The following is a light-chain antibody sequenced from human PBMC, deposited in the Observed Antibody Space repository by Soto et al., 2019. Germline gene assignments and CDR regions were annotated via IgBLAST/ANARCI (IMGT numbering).Light chain of an antibody. CDR1: QTVTGA. V-gene: IGKV3-15*01. CDR3: QQYNDWPPYT. J-gene: IGKJ2*01. Sequence: EILMTQSPATLSVSPGERATLSCRASQTVTGALAWYQQKPGQAPRPLIYGASTRASGIPDRFSGSGSGTEFTLTISSLQSEDFAVYYCQQYNDWPPYTFGQGTNVEIK. CDR2: GAS.